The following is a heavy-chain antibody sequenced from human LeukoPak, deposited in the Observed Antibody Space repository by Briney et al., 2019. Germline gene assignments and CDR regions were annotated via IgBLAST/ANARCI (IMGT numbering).Heavy chain of an antibody. CDR1: GYSISSGYY. J-gene: IGHJ6*03. CDR3: ARETSQKGAHYMDV. D-gene: IGHD3-16*01. V-gene: IGHV4-61*01. Sequence: SETLSLTCTVSGYSISSGYYWSWIRQPPGKGLEWIGDIYYSGYTNYNPSLKSRVTISVDTSKNQSSLKLRSVTAADTAVYYCARETSQKGAHYMDVWGKGTTVTISS. CDR2: IYYSGYT.